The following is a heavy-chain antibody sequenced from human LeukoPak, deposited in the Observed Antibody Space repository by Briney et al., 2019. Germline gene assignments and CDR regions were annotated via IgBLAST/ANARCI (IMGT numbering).Heavy chain of an antibody. V-gene: IGHV3-9*01. Sequence: PGRSLRLSCAASGFTFDDYAMPWVRQAPGKGLEWVSGISWNSGSIGYADSVKGRFTISRDNAKNSLSLQMNSLRAEDTAVYYCARSTYDSSGYYLPYFDYWGQGTLVTVSS. D-gene: IGHD3-22*01. J-gene: IGHJ4*02. CDR2: ISWNSGSI. CDR3: ARSTYDSSGYYLPYFDY. CDR1: GFTFDDYA.